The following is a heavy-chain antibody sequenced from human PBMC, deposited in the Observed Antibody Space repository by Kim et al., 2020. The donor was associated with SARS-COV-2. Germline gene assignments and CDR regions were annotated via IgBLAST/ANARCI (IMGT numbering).Heavy chain of an antibody. CDR2: TRNKANSYTT. V-gene: IGHV3-72*01. CDR1: GFTFSDHY. CDR3: AREAGSYYYYYYYMDV. Sequence: GGSLRLSCAASGFTFSDHYMDWVRQAPGKGLEWVGRTRNKANSYTTEYAASVKGRFTISRDDSKNSLYLQMNSLKTEDTAVYYCAREAGSYYYYYYYMDVCGKGTTVTVSS. J-gene: IGHJ6*03. D-gene: IGHD1-26*01.